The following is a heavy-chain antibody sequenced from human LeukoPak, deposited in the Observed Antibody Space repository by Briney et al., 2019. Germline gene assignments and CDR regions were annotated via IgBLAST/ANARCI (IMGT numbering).Heavy chain of an antibody. J-gene: IGHJ4*02. CDR2: IYYGGST. CDR1: GGSISSSSYY. D-gene: IGHD1-26*01. V-gene: IGHV4-39*01. Sequence: SETLSLTCTVSGGSISSSSYYWGWIRQPPGKGLEWIGSIYYGGSTYYNPSLKSRVTISVDTSKNQFSLKLSSVTAADTAVYYCARQLKYSGSPLDYWGQGTLVTVSS. CDR3: ARQLKYSGSPLDY.